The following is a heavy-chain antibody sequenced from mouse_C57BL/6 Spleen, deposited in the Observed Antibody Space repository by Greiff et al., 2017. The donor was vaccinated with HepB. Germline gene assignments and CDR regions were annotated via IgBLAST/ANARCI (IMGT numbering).Heavy chain of an antibody. D-gene: IGHD1-1*01. J-gene: IGHJ3*01. Sequence: QEELQQSGAELVRPGSSVKLSCKASGYTFTSYWMHWVKQRPIQGLEWIGNIDPSDSETHYNQKFKDKATLTVDKSSSTAYMQLSSRTSEDSAVYYCAREDYYGRRYGGFAYWGQGTLVTVSA. CDR2: IDPSDSET. V-gene: IGHV1-52*01. CDR1: GYTFTSYW. CDR3: AREDYYGRRYGGFAY.